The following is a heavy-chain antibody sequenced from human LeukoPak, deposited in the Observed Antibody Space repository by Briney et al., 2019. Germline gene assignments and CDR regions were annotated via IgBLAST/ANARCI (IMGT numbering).Heavy chain of an antibody. CDR3: TRVGYIDEGIDY. CDR1: GFTFSSHW. Sequence: GGSLRLSCAASGFTFSSHWMHWVRQAPGKGLVWVSRINSDGSSISYADSVKGRFTISRDNAKNTLYLQMNSLRAEDTAVYYCTRVGYIDEGIDYWGQGTLVTVSS. D-gene: IGHD5-24*01. J-gene: IGHJ4*02. V-gene: IGHV3-74*01. CDR2: INSDGSSI.